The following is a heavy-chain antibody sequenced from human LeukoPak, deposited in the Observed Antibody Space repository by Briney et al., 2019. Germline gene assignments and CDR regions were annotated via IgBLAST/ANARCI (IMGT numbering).Heavy chain of an antibody. Sequence: GASVKVSCKASGYTFTGYYMHWVRQAPGQGLGWMGWINPNSGGTNYAQKFQGRVTMTRDTSISTAYMGLSRLRSDDTAVYYCARDHRIAVAQQASGNSHYWGQGTLVTVSS. J-gene: IGHJ4*02. CDR1: GYTFTGYY. D-gene: IGHD6-19*01. CDR3: ARDHRIAVAQQASGNSHY. V-gene: IGHV1-2*02. CDR2: INPNSGGT.